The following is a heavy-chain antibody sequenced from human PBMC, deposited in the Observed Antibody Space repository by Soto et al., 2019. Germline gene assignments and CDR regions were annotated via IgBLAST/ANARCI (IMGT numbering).Heavy chain of an antibody. Sequence: QLQLQESGPGLVKASETLSLTCNVSGGSISSSRSYWAWIRQPPGKGLEWIANIFYSGSTYYNPCLARRVPVSVDTSKNPCSLKLSSVSAAETAVYYCARQPTTVVIALWFDPGGKGTRVT. D-gene: IGHD3-22*01. CDR1: GGSISSSRSY. CDR3: ARQPTTVVIALWFDP. CDR2: IFYSGST. J-gene: IGHJ5*02. V-gene: IGHV4-39*01.